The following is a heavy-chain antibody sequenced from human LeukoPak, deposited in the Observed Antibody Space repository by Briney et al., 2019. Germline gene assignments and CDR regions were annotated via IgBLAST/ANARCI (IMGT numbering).Heavy chain of an antibody. V-gene: IGHV3-33*01. J-gene: IGHJ4*02. D-gene: IGHD4-17*01. CDR2: IWHDGSNQ. Sequence: GRSLRLSCAASGFIFRSNGMHWVRQAPGKGLEWLAVIWHDGSNQYYADSVKGRLTISRDNSKNSLYLQMNSLRAEDTAVYYCARDGSDYDLDYWGQGTLVTVSS. CDR3: ARDGSDYDLDY. CDR1: GFIFRSNG.